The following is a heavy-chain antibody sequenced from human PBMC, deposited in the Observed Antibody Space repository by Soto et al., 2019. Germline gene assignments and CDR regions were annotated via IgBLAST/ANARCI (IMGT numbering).Heavy chain of an antibody. CDR2: ISYDGNNK. J-gene: IGHJ4*02. Sequence: QVQLVESGGGLVQPGRSLRVSCAASGFTFSSYGMHWVRQAPGKGLECVAVISYDGNNKYYTDSVKGRFSVSRDNSTNTLFLQMDSLRAEDTALYYCAKAYAVPAATASFDFWGQGTLVTVSS. CDR3: AKAYAVPAATASFDF. V-gene: IGHV3-30*18. D-gene: IGHD2-2*01. CDR1: GFTFSSYG.